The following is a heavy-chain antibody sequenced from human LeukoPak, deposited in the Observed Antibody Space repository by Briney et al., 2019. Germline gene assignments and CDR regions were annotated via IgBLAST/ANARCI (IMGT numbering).Heavy chain of an antibody. J-gene: IGHJ5*02. CDR1: VYSNNSGYY. D-gene: IGHD2-15*01. CDR2: FYCSGST. Sequence: SETLSLTCTVSVYSNNSGYYWGWIRQHPGKGLEWMGRFYCSGSTYYNPSLKSRVTISVDTSKTQFSLKLSSVTAADTAVYYCARVLGYCSGGSCYASFDPWGQGTLVTVSS. CDR3: ARVLGYCSGGSCYASFDP. V-gene: IGHV4-38-2*02.